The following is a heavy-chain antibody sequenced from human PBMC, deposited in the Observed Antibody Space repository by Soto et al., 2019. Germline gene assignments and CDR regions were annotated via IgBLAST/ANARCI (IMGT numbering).Heavy chain of an antibody. CDR2: ISPNSGRP. J-gene: IGHJ4*02. V-gene: IGHV1-18*04. CDR3: VRQYYDFWTDYPDSDY. CDR1: GYTFTKYD. D-gene: IGHD3-3*01. Sequence: GASVKVSCKASGYTFTKYDISWVRQAPGQGLEWLGLISPNSGRPSSAQKFEGRVTMTTDTSTTTAYLELRSLRSDDTAVYYCVRQYYDFWTDYPDSDYWGQGTLVTVSS.